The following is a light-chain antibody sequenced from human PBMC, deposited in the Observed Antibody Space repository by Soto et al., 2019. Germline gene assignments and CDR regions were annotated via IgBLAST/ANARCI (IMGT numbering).Light chain of an antibody. Sequence: QSVLTQPASVSGSPGQSITISCTGTGSDVGGYNYVSWYQQHPGKAPKLMIYEVSNRPSGVSNRFSGSKSGNTASLTISGLQAEDEADYYCSSYTSSSNVFGTGTKVTVL. CDR2: EVS. CDR3: SSYTSSSNV. CDR1: GSDVGGYNY. V-gene: IGLV2-14*01. J-gene: IGLJ1*01.